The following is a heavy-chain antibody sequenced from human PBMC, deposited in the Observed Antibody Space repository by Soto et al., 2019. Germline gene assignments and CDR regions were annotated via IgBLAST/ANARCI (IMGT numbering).Heavy chain of an antibody. V-gene: IGHV4-31*03. J-gene: IGHJ6*02. CDR3: ARDLQFSRLFYGMDV. Sequence: QVQLQESGPGLVKPSQTLSLTCTVSGASISSGGYYWSWIRQHPGKGLEWIGYIYYTGSTYYNPSLKSRVTMSVDTSKNQFSLRLSSVTAADTAVYYCARDLQFSRLFYGMDVWGQGTPVTVSS. CDR2: IYYTGST. D-gene: IGHD3-3*02. CDR1: GASISSGGYY.